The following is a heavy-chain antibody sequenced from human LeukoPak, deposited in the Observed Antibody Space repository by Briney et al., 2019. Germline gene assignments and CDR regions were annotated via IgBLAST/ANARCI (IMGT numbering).Heavy chain of an antibody. J-gene: IGHJ5*02. Sequence: SGTLSLTCAVSGGSISSSNWWSWVRQPPGKGLEWIGEIYHSGSTNYNPSLKSRVTISVDTSKNQFSLKLSSVTAADTAVYYCARLRYYYGSGSYPYRDAPWGQGTLVTVSS. V-gene: IGHV4-4*02. CDR2: IYHSGST. D-gene: IGHD3-10*01. CDR1: GGSISSSNW. CDR3: ARLRYYYGSGSYPYRDAP.